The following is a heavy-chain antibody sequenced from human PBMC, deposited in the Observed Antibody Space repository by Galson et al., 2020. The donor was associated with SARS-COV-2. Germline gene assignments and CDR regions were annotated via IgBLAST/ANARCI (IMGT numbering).Heavy chain of an antibody. J-gene: IGHJ6*03. CDR2: ISYDGSNK. V-gene: IGHV3-30*01. CDR1: GFTFSSYA. Sequence: GGSLRLSCAASGFTFSSYAMHWVRQAPGKGLEWVAVISYDGSNKYYADSVKGRFTISRDNSKNTLYLQMNSLRAEDTAVYYCARDLSAYYYYMDDWGKGTTVTVSS. D-gene: IGHD3-16*02. CDR3: ARDLSAYYYYMDD.